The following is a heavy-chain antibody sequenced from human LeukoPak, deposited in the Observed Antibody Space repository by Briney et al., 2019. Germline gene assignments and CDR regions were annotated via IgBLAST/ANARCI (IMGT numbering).Heavy chain of an antibody. V-gene: IGHV4-61*02. CDR1: GCSISSGTYY. Sequence: PSETLSLTCTVSGCSISSGTYYWNWIRQPAGKGLEWIGRIYTSGSTNYNPSLTSRVTISVDTSKNQFSLKLSSVTAADTAVYYCASDVGGAGDYWGQGTLVTVSS. CDR2: IYTSGST. D-gene: IGHD3-16*01. J-gene: IGHJ4*02. CDR3: ASDVGGAGDY.